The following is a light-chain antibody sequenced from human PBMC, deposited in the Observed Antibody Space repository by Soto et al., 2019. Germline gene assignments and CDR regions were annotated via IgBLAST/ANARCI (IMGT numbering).Light chain of an antibody. CDR1: SSNIGSNY. V-gene: IGLV1-47*02. Sequence: QSVLTQPPSASGTPGQRVTISCSGSSSNIGSNYVYWYQQLPGTAPKLLIYSNNQRPSGVPDRFSGSKSGTSASLAISGLRSEDDADYHCAAWDASLSGYVFGTGTKATV. J-gene: IGLJ1*01. CDR3: AAWDASLSGYV. CDR2: SNN.